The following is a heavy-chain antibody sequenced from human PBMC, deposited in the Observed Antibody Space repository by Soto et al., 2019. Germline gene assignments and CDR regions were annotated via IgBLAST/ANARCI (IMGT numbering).Heavy chain of an antibody. V-gene: IGHV1-3*01. CDR1: GYTFTSYT. D-gene: IGHD3-10*01. CDR3: ALHYGSGSNYYYYGMDV. Sequence: ASVKVSCKASGYTFTSYTMHWVRQAPGQRLEWMGWINAGNGNTNYAQKFQGRVTITADESTSTAYMELSSLRSEDTAVYYCALHYGSGSNYYYYGMDVWGQGTTVTVSS. J-gene: IGHJ6*02. CDR2: INAGNGNT.